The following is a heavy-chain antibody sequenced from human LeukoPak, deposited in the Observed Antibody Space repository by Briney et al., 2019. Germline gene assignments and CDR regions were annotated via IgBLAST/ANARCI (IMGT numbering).Heavy chain of an antibody. CDR2: IYDSGIA. D-gene: IGHD3-16*01. V-gene: IGHV4-30-4*07. CDR3: ARRGGDMPARGFMDV. Sequence: PSQTLSLTCVVSGDSISSGGYSWSWIRQPPGKGLEWIGYIYDSGIAFYNPSLKSRVTMSVDTSKNHFFLNLRSVTAADTAVYYCARRGGDMPARGFMDVWGKGTTVTVSP. J-gene: IGHJ6*04. CDR1: GDSISSGGYS.